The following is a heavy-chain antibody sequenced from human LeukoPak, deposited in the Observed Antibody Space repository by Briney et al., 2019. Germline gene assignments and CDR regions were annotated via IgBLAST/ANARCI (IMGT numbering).Heavy chain of an antibody. CDR2: IIPIFGTA. J-gene: IGHJ5*02. CDR1: GGTFCSYA. V-gene: IGHV1-69*05. D-gene: IGHD3-22*01. Sequence: GASVKVSCKASGGTFCSYAISWVRQAPGQALEWMGRIIPIFGTANYAQKFQGRVTITKDESTSTAYMELSSLRSEDTAVYYWARDIDRSSGYYRQRYWFDPWGQGTLVTVSS. CDR3: ARDIDRSSGYYRQRYWFDP.